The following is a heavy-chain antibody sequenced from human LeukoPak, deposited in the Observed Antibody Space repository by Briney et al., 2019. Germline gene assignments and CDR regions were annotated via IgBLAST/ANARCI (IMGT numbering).Heavy chain of an antibody. D-gene: IGHD5-18*01. Sequence: GGSLRLSCAASGFTFGSYGMNWVRQAPGKGLEWVSSISSSSSYIYYADSVKGRFTISRDNAKNSLYLQMNSLRAEDTAVYYCAREPRIQLWDEVSDYWGQGTLVTVSS. CDR1: GFTFGSYG. V-gene: IGHV3-21*01. J-gene: IGHJ4*02. CDR2: ISSSSSYI. CDR3: AREPRIQLWDEVSDY.